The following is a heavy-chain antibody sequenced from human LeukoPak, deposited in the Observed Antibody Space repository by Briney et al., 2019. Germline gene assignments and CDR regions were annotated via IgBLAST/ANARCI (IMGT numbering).Heavy chain of an antibody. V-gene: IGHV1-18*04. CDR1: GYTFTSYY. Sequence: EASVKVSCKASGYTFTSYYMHWVRQAPGQGLEWMGWISAYNGNTNYAQKLQGRVTMTTDTSTSTAYMELRSLRSDDTAVYYCARGSTSPPGSSSSDSNWFDPWGQGTLVTVSS. CDR3: ARGSTSPPGSSSSDSNWFDP. D-gene: IGHD6-13*01. CDR2: ISAYNGNT. J-gene: IGHJ5*02.